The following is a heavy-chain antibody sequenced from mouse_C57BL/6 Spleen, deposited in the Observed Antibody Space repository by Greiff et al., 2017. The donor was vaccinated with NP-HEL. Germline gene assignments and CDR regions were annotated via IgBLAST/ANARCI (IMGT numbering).Heavy chain of an antibody. CDR2: IWSGGST. CDR3: ARGLIYGSSSYWYFDA. D-gene: IGHD1-1*01. CDR1: GFSLTSYG. Sequence: VKLMESGPGLVQPSQSLSITCTVSGFSLTSYGVHWVRQSPGKGLEWLGVIWSGGSTDYNAAFISRLSISKDNSKSQVFFKMNSLQADDTAIYYCARGLIYGSSSYWYFDAWGTGTTVTVSS. J-gene: IGHJ1*03. V-gene: IGHV2-2*01.